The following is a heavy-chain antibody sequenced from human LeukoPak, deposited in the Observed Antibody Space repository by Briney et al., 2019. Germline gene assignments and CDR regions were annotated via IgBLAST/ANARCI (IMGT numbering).Heavy chain of an antibody. CDR3: ARERGGGYSYGY. CDR1: GGTFSSYA. Sequence: SVKVSCKASGGTFSSYAISWVRQAPGQGLEWMGGIIPIFGTANYAQKFQGRVTITTDESTSTAYMELSSLRSEDTAVYYCARERGGGYSYGYWGQGTLVTVSS. CDR2: IIPIFGTA. J-gene: IGHJ4*02. D-gene: IGHD5-18*01. V-gene: IGHV1-69*05.